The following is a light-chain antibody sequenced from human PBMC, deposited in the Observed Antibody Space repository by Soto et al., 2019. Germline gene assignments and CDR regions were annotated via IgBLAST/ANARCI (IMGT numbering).Light chain of an antibody. CDR1: QSVSSN. V-gene: IGKV3-15*01. CDR3: QQYNNWPPGP. J-gene: IGKJ3*01. CDR2: GAS. Sequence: EIVMTQSPATLSVSPGERATLSCRASQSVSSNLAWYQQKPGQAPRLLIYGASTRATGIPARFSGSGSGTEFTLTISSLQSEDFVVYYCQQYNNWPPGPFGPGTKVDIK.